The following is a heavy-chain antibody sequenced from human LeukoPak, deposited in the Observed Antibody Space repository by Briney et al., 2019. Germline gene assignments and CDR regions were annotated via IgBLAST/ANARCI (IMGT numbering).Heavy chain of an antibody. CDR1: GGSISSYY. Sequence: SETLSLTCTVSGGSISSYYWSWIRQPPGKGLEWIGYVYYGGSTNYNPSLKSRVTISVDTSKNQFSLKLSSVTAADTAVYYCARDVDGYNPEAFDIWGQGTMVTVSS. V-gene: IGHV4-59*01. CDR2: VYYGGST. D-gene: IGHD5-24*01. CDR3: ARDVDGYNPEAFDI. J-gene: IGHJ3*02.